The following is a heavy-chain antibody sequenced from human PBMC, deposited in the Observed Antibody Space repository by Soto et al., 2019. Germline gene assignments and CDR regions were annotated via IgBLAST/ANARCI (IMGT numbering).Heavy chain of an antibody. V-gene: IGHV1-2*02. D-gene: IGHD3-22*01. CDR1: GYTFTGYY. CDR2: INPNSGGT. CDR3: ARDGSGYDSSGYLYYYYYGMDV. J-gene: IGHJ6*02. Sequence: QVQLVQSGAEVKKPGASVKVSCKASGYTFTGYYMHWVRQAPGQGLEWMGWINPNSGGTNYAQKFQGRVTMTRDTSISTAYMELSRLRSDDTAVYYCARDGSGYDSSGYLYYYYYGMDVWGQGTTVTVSS.